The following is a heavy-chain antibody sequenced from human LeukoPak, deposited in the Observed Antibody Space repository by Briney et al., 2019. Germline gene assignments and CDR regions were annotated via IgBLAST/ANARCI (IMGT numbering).Heavy chain of an antibody. Sequence: QSGGSLRLSCAASGFTFSSYGMHWVRQAPGKGLEWVAFIRYDGSNKYYADSVKGRFTISRDSSKNTLYLQMNSLRAEDTAVYYCAKDDPTDYDTFDYWGQGTLVTVSS. CDR1: GFTFSSYG. D-gene: IGHD4-17*01. CDR3: AKDDPTDYDTFDY. V-gene: IGHV3-30*02. CDR2: IRYDGSNK. J-gene: IGHJ4*02.